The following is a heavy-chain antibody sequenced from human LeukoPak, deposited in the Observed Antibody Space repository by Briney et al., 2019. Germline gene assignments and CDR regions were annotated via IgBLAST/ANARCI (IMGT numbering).Heavy chain of an antibody. CDR2: IYYSGST. CDR1: GGSISSGDYY. CDR3: ARTRFFYYSDSSGSFDY. J-gene: IGHJ4*02. V-gene: IGHV4-30-4*01. D-gene: IGHD3-22*01. Sequence: PSQTLSLTCTVSGGSISSGDYYWSWIRQPRGKGLEWIGYIYYSGSTYYNPSLKSRVTISVDTSKNQFSLKLSSVTAADTAVYYCARTRFFYYSDSSGSFDYRGQGTLVTVSS.